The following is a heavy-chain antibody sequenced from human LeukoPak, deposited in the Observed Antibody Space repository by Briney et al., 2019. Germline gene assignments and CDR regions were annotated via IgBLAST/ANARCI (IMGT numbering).Heavy chain of an antibody. CDR3: ARHLRYFDWSFDY. Sequence: SQTLSLTCTVSGGSISSGSYYWSWIRQPAGKGLEWIGRIYTSGSTNYNPSLKSRVTISVDTSKNQFSLKLSSVTAADTAVYYCARHLRYFDWSFDYWGQGTLVTVSS. V-gene: IGHV4-61*02. D-gene: IGHD3-9*01. CDR2: IYTSGST. CDR1: GGSISSGSYY. J-gene: IGHJ4*02.